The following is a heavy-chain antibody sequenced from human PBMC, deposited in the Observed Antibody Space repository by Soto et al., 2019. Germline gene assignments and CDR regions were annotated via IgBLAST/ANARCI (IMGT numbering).Heavy chain of an antibody. CDR3: ARGSGYNWNDVSPAFDI. Sequence: SETLSLTCAVYGGSFSGYYWSWIRQPPGKGLEWIGESSHSGSTNYNPSLKSRVTISVDRSKNQFSLKLSSVTAADTAVYYCARGSGYNWNDVSPAFDICGQGTMVTVSS. J-gene: IGHJ3*02. D-gene: IGHD1-1*01. CDR2: SSHSGST. V-gene: IGHV4-34*01. CDR1: GGSFSGYY.